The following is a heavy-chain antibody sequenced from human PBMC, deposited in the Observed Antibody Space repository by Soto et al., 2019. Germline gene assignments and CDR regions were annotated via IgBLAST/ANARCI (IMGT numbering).Heavy chain of an antibody. D-gene: IGHD3-3*01. CDR2: ISAYNGNT. CDR3: ARGRSPTGFLAHDY. Sequence: ASVKVSCKTSGYTFTSYGISWVRQAPGQGLEWMGWISAYNGNTNYAQKFQGRVTITADTSTSTAYMELRSLRSEDTAVYYCARGRSPTGFLAHDYWGQGTLVTVSS. V-gene: IGHV1-18*01. J-gene: IGHJ4*02. CDR1: GYTFTSYG.